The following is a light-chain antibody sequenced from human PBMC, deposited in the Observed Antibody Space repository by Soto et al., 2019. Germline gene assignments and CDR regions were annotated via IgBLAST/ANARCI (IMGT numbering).Light chain of an antibody. V-gene: IGKV1-5*01. CDR3: QQCYMGWT. CDR1: QSIGRF. J-gene: IGKJ1*01. Sequence: DIRMYQSPSTLSASVGDRVTITCRASQSIGRFLAWYQHQPGKAPKLLIYDASTLESGVPSRFSGTGSGTEFTFSITSLQPEDFGTYYCQQCYMGWTFGQGTKVDI. CDR2: DAS.